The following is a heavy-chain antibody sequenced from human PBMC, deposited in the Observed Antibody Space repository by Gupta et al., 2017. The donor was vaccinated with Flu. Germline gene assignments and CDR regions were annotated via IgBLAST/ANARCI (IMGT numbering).Heavy chain of an antibody. CDR2: ISKDGSNQ. CDR3: AKDHHSGTYPAGFDY. D-gene: IGHD1-26*01. V-gene: IGHV3-30*04. Sequence: VRQAPGKGLEWVAVISKDGSNQYYADSVKGRFSIFRDNSKNTLNLQMESLRGDDTAVYYCAKDHHSGTYPAGFDYWGQGTPVTVSS. J-gene: IGHJ4*02.